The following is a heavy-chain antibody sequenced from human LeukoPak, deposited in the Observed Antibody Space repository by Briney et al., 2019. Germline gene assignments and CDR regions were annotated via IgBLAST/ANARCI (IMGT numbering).Heavy chain of an antibody. V-gene: IGHV4-34*01. D-gene: IGHD3-3*01. CDR2: INHSGST. J-gene: IGHJ4*02. CDR3: ARANYDFWSGYYSPLDY. CDR1: GGSFSGYY. Sequence: SETLSRTGAVYGGSFSGYYWSWIRQPPGKGLEWIGEINHSGSTNYNPSLKSRVTISVDTSKNQFSLKLSSVTAADTAVYYCARANYDFWSGYYSPLDYWGQGTLVTVSS.